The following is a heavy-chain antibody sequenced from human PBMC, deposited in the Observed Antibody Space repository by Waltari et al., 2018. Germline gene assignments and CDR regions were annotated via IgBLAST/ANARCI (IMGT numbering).Heavy chain of an antibody. V-gene: IGHV4-38-2*01. CDR2: TYHRGSS. CDR3: AKYPYGYYYYMDV. D-gene: IGHD2-2*02. Sequence: QVQRQESGPGLVKPAETVSLTCSASGYSCSAGYYSGWSRQAPGKGLEWIGSTYHRGSSYYYPSLKRRVTLSVDTYQNQFSLRLGSVTAADTVVYYCAKYPYGYYYYMDVWGKGTTVTVSS. J-gene: IGHJ6*03. CDR1: GYSCSAGYY.